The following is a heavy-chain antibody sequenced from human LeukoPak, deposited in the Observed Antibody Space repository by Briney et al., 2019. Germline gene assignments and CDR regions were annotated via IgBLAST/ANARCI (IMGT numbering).Heavy chain of an antibody. D-gene: IGHD5-24*01. Sequence: SETLSLTCAVYGGSFSGYYWSWIRQPPGKGLEWIGEINHSGSTNYNPSLKSRVTISVDTSKNQFSLKLSSVTAADTAVYYCASHVEMATINVGYFDYWGEGTLVTVSS. CDR2: INHSGST. CDR3: ASHVEMATINVGYFDY. V-gene: IGHV4-34*01. J-gene: IGHJ4*02. CDR1: GGSFSGYY.